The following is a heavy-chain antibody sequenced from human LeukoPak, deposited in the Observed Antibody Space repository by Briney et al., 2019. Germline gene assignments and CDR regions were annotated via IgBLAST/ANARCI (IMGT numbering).Heavy chain of an antibody. D-gene: IGHD1-26*01. Sequence: SETLSLTCTVSGDSISGYYWSWIRQPAGKGLEWIGRFSPGGTTNFNPSLKSRVTMSVDTSKNQFSLKLTSVTAADTAVYHCAREVVVLGRSFDYWGQGTLVTVSS. J-gene: IGHJ4*02. V-gene: IGHV4-4*07. CDR1: GDSISGYY. CDR2: FSPGGTT. CDR3: AREVVVLGRSFDY.